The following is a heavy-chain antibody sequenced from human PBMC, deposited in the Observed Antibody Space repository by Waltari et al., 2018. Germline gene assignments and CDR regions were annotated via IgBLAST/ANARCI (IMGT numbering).Heavy chain of an antibody. CDR1: GGSISSSSYY. D-gene: IGHD6-6*01. J-gene: IGHJ3*02. CDR3: ASSYSSSSPDAFDI. V-gene: IGHV4-39*01. Sequence: QLQLQESGPGLVKPSETLSLTCTVSGGSISSSSYYWGWLRQPPGKGLEWIGSIYYSGSTYYNPSLKSRVTISVDTSKNQFSLKLSSVTAADTAVYYCASSYSSSSPDAFDIWGQGTMVTVSS. CDR2: IYYSGST.